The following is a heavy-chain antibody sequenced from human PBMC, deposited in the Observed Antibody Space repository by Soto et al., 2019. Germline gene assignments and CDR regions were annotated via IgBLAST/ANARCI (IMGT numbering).Heavy chain of an antibody. CDR2: INPNSGGT. Sequence: QVQLVQSGAEVKKPGASVKVSCKASGYTFTGYYMHWVRQAPGQGLEWMGWINPNSGGTNYAQKFQGWVTMTRDTSISTAYMERSRLRSDDTAVYYCARSLDITIFGVVTEFDYWGQGTLVTVSS. D-gene: IGHD3-3*01. J-gene: IGHJ4*02. CDR1: GYTFTGYY. CDR3: ARSLDITIFGVVTEFDY. V-gene: IGHV1-2*04.